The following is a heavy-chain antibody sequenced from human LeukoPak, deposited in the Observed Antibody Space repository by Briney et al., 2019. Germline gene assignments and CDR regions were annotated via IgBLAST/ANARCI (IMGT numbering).Heavy chain of an antibody. CDR3: AKGGLGEQQLAHFDY. Sequence: GGSLRLSCAASGFTFSSYAMSWVRQAPGKGLEWVSAISGSGGSTYYADSVKGRFTISRDNSKNTLYLQMNSLRAEDTAVYYCAKGGLGEQQLAHFDYWGQGTLVTVSS. CDR2: ISGSGGST. D-gene: IGHD6-13*01. J-gene: IGHJ4*02. V-gene: IGHV3-23*01. CDR1: GFTFSSYA.